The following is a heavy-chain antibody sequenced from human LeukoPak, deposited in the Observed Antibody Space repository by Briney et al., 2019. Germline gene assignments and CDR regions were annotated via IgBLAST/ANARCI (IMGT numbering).Heavy chain of an antibody. D-gene: IGHD2-2*01. V-gene: IGHV4-34*01. CDR1: GGSISGYY. CDR2: INHSGST. CDR3: ARRYCSSTSCYSNSGFDY. J-gene: IGHJ4*02. Sequence: SETLSLTCTVSGGSISGYYWSWIRQPPGKGLEWIGEINHSGSTNYNPSLKSRVTISVDTSKNQFSLKLSSVTAADTAVYYCARRYCSSTSCYSNSGFDYWGQGTLVTVSS.